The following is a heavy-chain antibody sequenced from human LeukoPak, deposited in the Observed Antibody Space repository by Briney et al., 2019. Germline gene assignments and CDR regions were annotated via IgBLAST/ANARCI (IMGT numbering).Heavy chain of an antibody. Sequence: GESLKISCKASGYSFASYWIGWGRQMPGRGLEWMAIIDPSDSENRYTPSFQGQVTISVDKSLTTAYLQWNSLKASDTAMYYCARQTAMGRSGDYWGQGTLVTVST. CDR2: IDPSDSEN. CDR3: ARQTAMGRSGDY. D-gene: IGHD5-18*01. J-gene: IGHJ4*02. CDR1: GYSFASYW. V-gene: IGHV5-51*01.